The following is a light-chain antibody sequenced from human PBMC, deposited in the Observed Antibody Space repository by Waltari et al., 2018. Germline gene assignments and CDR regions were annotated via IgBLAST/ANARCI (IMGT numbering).Light chain of an antibody. CDR3: HSRKGSHNQVV. V-gene: IGLV3-19*01. CDR1: SITTSY. Sequence: SSELTQGPDVSVALGQTVKITCQGDSITTSYASWYQVKPGQAPVLVLFGKEKRTSGIPDRISGYSSVTTSSFTITGAQAAYEADYYCHSRKGSHNQVVFGGWTKLTVL. CDR2: GKE. J-gene: IGLJ3*02.